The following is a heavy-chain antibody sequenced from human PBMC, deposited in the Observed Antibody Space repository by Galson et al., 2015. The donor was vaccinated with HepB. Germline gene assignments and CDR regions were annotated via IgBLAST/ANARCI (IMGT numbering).Heavy chain of an antibody. CDR2: ISTYNGNT. V-gene: IGHV1-18*04. CDR1: GYTFGSYG. CDR3: ARALRSGSLIRAQNSYFSAMDV. D-gene: IGHD1-26*01. Sequence: SVKVSCKASGYTFGSYGITWVRQAPGQGLEWMEWISTYNGNTNYAQKLQGRLTVTTDTSTTTAYMDLRSLRSDDTAVYYCARALRSGSLIRAQNSYFSAMDVGRRGTTFIVSS. J-gene: IGHJ6*04.